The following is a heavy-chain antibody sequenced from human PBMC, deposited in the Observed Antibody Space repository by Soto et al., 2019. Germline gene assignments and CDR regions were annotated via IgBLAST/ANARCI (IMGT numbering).Heavy chain of an antibody. D-gene: IGHD1-1*01. J-gene: IGHJ3*01. CDR1: GFPCGSCD. Sequence: PGGSLRLSCAASGFPCGSCDMTWVRQAPGKGLEWVSTILVDGRTFYVDDVKGRFTISRDNSRNTVYLQMNGLTAGDTALYYCEKATATRGGALDXCGQGTMVTVS. CDR3: EKATATRGGALDX. V-gene: IGHV3-23*02. CDR2: ILVDGRT.